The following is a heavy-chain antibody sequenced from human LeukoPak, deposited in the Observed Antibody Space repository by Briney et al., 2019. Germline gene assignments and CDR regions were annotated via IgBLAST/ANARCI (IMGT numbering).Heavy chain of an antibody. Sequence: SETLSLTCTVSGGSINSDYWSWVRQPPGKGLEWIGYMYYSGSSTNYNPSLKSRVTISVDRSKNQFSLKLSSVTAAGTAVYYCARQGHKLTLVDYYGMDVWGQGTTVTVSS. CDR2: MYYSGSST. V-gene: IGHV4-59*08. CDR3: ARQGHKLTLVDYYGMDV. J-gene: IGHJ6*02. CDR1: GGSINSDY. D-gene: IGHD1-26*01.